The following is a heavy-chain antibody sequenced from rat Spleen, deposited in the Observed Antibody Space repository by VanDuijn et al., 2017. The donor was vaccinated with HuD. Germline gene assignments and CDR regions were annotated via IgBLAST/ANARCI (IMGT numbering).Heavy chain of an antibody. Sequence: EVQLVETGGGLVQPGRSLKLSCVASGFTFSNYWMSWIRQAPVKGLEWVSSISTDGTSVYYLDSVKGRFTISRDNAETTVYLQMNSLRSEDTATYYCAKGGYYSSYSPFDYWGQGVMVTVSS. CDR3: AKGGYYSSYSPFDY. CDR2: ISTDGTSV. V-gene: IGHV5-58*01. D-gene: IGHD1-2*01. J-gene: IGHJ2*01. CDR1: GFTFSNYW.